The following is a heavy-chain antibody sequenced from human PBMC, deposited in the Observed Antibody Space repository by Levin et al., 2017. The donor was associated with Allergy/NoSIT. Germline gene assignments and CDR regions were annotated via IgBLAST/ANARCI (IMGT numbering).Heavy chain of an antibody. CDR3: ARERYSSGLLAFDI. D-gene: IGHD6-19*01. Sequence: PGGSLRLSCAASGFTFSDYYMSWIRQAPGKGLEWVSYISSSGSTIYYADSVKGRFTISRDNAKNSLYLQMNSLRAEDTAVYYCARERYSSGLLAFDIWGQGTMVTVSS. CDR1: GFTFSDYY. CDR2: ISSSGSTI. V-gene: IGHV3-11*01. J-gene: IGHJ3*02.